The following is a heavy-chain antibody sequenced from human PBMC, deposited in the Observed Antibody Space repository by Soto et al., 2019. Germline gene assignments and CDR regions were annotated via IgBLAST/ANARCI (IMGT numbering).Heavy chain of an antibody. CDR3: ARSRLHLDY. Sequence: LRLSCAASGFTFSTYWMYWVRQAPGKGLVWVSRINSDGISTSYADSVKGRFTISRDDAKNTLYLQMNSLRAEDTAVYYCARSRLHLDYWGQGTLVTVSS. D-gene: IGHD4-4*01. J-gene: IGHJ4*02. CDR1: GFTFSTYW. CDR2: INSDGIST. V-gene: IGHV3-74*01.